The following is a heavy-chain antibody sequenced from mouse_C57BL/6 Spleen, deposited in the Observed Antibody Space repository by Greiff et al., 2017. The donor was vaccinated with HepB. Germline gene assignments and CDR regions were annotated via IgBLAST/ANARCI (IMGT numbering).Heavy chain of an antibody. J-gene: IGHJ2*01. D-gene: IGHD3-2*02. V-gene: IGHV1-81*01. CDR3: ARFTAQAPYFDY. CDR2: IYPRSGNP. CDR1: GYTFTSYG. Sequence: QVQLQQSGAELARPGASVKLSCKASGYTFTSYGISWVKQRTGQGLEWIGEIYPRSGNPYYNEKFKGKATLTADKSSSTAYMELRSLTSEDSAVYFCARFTAQAPYFDYWGQGTTLTVSS.